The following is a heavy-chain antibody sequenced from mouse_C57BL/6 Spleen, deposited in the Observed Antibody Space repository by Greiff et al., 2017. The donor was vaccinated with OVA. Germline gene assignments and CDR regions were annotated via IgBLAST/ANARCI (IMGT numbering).Heavy chain of an antibody. Sequence: QVQLQQSGAELVRPGSSVKLSCKASGYTFTSYGMDWVKQRPGQGLEWIGNIYTSASETHYNQKFKDKARLTVDKSSSTAYMQLSSLTSEDSAVYYCTSVHAWFGYWGQGTTVTVAA. V-gene: IGHV1-61*01. J-gene: IGHJ3*01. CDR2: IYTSASET. CDR3: TSVHAWFGY. CDR1: GYTFTSYG.